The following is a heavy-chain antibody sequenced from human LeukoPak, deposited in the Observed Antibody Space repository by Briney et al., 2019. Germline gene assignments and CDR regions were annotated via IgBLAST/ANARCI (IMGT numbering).Heavy chain of an antibody. J-gene: IGHJ4*02. Sequence: ASVKVSCKASGYTFTDYYMHWVRQAPGQGLEWMGWINPKSGDTNYAQKFQGRVTMTRDTSISTAYMQLSRLTSDDTAVYYCARDYYGSGSFSGHWGQGTLVTVSS. V-gene: IGHV1-2*02. CDR3: ARDYYGSGSFSGH. D-gene: IGHD3-10*01. CDR2: INPKSGDT. CDR1: GYTFTDYY.